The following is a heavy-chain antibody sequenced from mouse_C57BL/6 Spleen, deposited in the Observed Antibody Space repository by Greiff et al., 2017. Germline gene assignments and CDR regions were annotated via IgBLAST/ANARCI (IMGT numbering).Heavy chain of an antibody. Sequence: EVKLQESGPGLVKPSQSLSLTCSVTGYSITSGYYWNWIRQFPGNKLEWMGYISYDGSNNYNPSLKNRISITRDTSKNQFFLKLNSVTTEDTATXYCARGYGYDDYWGQGTTLTVSS. CDR2: ISYDGSN. V-gene: IGHV3-6*01. CDR3: ARGYGYDDY. J-gene: IGHJ2*01. D-gene: IGHD2-2*01. CDR1: GYSITSGYY.